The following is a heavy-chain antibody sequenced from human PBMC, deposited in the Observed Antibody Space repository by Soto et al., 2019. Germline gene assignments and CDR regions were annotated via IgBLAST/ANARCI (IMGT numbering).Heavy chain of an antibody. CDR2: IYHSGST. CDR1: GGSIISGGYS. V-gene: IGHV4-30-2*01. J-gene: IGHJ4*02. D-gene: IGHD3-22*01. CDR3: ARGGWDYYDSSGYYPYYFDY. Sequence: SETLSLTCAVSGGSIISGGYSWIWIRQPPGKGLEWIGYIYHSGSTYYNPSLKSRVTISVDRSKNQFSLKLSSVTAADTAVYYCARGGWDYYDSSGYYPYYFDYWGQGTLVTVSS.